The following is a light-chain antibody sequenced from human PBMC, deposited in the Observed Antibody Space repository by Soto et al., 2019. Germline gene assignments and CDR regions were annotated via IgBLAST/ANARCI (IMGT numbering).Light chain of an antibody. CDR1: QSIGTW. CDR3: QQYNNYVLT. V-gene: IGKV1-5*01. J-gene: IGKJ4*01. Sequence: DVLMTQSPSTLSASVGDRVTITCRASQSIGTWLAWYQQKPGKAPNLPIDDASTLQSGVPSRFSGSGSGTEFTLTITSLQPDDFTSYYCQQYNNYVLTFGGGTKVEI. CDR2: DAS.